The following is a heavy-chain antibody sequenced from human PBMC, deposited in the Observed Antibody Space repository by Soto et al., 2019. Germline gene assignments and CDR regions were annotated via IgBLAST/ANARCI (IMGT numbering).Heavy chain of an antibody. V-gene: IGHV3-23*01. CDR2: ISGSGGST. J-gene: IGHJ4*02. CDR3: AKDQYYDSSGYLDY. D-gene: IGHD3-22*01. Sequence: GGSLRLSCAASGFTFSSYAMSWVRQAPGKGLEWVSAISGSGGSTYYADSVKGRFTISRDNSKNTLYLQMNSLRAEDTAVYYCAKDQYYDSSGYLDYWGQGTLVTVSS. CDR1: GFTFSSYA.